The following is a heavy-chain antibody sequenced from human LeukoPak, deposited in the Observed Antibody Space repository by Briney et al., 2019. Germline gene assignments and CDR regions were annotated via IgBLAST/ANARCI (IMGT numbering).Heavy chain of an antibody. V-gene: IGHV4-59*01. D-gene: IGHD3-22*01. Sequence: PSETLSLTCTVSGGSISSYYWSWIRQPPGKGLEWIGYIYYSGSTNYNPSLKSRVTISVDTSKNQFSLKLSSVTAADRAVYYCARDQGYYDSSGYYYYYYGMDVWGQGTTVTVSS. CDR1: GGSISSYY. CDR2: IYYSGST. J-gene: IGHJ6*02. CDR3: ARDQGYYDSSGYYYYYYGMDV.